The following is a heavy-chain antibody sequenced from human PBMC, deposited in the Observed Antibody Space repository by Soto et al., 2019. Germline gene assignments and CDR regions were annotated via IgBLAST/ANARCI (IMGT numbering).Heavy chain of an antibody. CDR1: GGSFSGYY. D-gene: IGHD7-27*01. Sequence: QVQLQQWGAGLLKPSETLSLTCAVYGGSFSGYYWSWIRQPPGKGLEWIGEINHSGSTNYNPSLKDRVTISVDTPKNQFSLKLSSVTAADAAVYYCASYWGPLDYWGQGTLVTVSS. CDR3: ASYWGPLDY. CDR2: INHSGST. J-gene: IGHJ4*02. V-gene: IGHV4-34*01.